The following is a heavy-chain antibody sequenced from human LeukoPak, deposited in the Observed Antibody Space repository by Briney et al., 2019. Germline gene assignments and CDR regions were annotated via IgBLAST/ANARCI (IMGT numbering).Heavy chain of an antibody. Sequence: GASVKVSCKASGGTFSSYAISWVRQAPGQGLEWMGGIIPIFGTANYAQKFQGRVTITADESTSTAYMELSSLRSEDTAVYYCAREEGRSIAARLYYWGQGTLVTVSS. V-gene: IGHV1-69*13. CDR3: AREEGRSIAARLYY. J-gene: IGHJ4*02. D-gene: IGHD6-6*01. CDR2: IIPIFGTA. CDR1: GGTFSSYA.